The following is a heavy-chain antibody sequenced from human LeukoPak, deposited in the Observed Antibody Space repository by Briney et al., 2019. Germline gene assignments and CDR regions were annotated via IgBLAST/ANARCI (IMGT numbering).Heavy chain of an antibody. CDR2: ISSSSSYI. Sequence: PGGSLRLSCAASGFTFSSYNMYWVRQAPGKGLEWVSFISSSSSYIYYADSVKGRFTISRDNAKNSLYLQMNSLRAEDTAVYYCARDQTASGSYYNSQGCFDPWGQGTLVTVSS. J-gene: IGHJ5*02. CDR3: ARDQTASGSYYNSQGCFDP. V-gene: IGHV3-21*01. D-gene: IGHD3-10*01. CDR1: GFTFSSYN.